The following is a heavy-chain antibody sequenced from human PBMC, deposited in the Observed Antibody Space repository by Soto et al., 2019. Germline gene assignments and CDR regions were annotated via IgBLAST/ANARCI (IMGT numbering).Heavy chain of an antibody. Sequence: GGSLRLSCAASGFTVSSNYMSWVRQAPGKGLEWVSVIYSGGSTYYADSVKGRFTISRDNSKNTLYLQMNSLRAEDTAVYYCARIVGQLAKTDYYYYRDVWGKGTTVTVSS. V-gene: IGHV3-66*02. D-gene: IGHD6-13*01. CDR1: GFTVSSNY. CDR3: ARIVGQLAKTDYYYYRDV. J-gene: IGHJ6*03. CDR2: IYSGGST.